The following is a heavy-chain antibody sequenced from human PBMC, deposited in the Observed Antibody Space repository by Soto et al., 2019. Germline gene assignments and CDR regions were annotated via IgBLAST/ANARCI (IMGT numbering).Heavy chain of an antibody. CDR2: IYYSGST. V-gene: IGHV4-59*12. CDR3: ARGHLPTVPWFDP. J-gene: IGHJ5*02. Sequence: SETLSLTCTVSGGSISSYYWSWIRQPPGKGLEWIGYIYYSGSTNYNPSLKSRVTISVDTSKNQFSLKLSSVTAADTAVYYCARGHLPTVPWFDPWGQGTLVTVSS. D-gene: IGHD6-6*01. CDR1: GGSISSYY.